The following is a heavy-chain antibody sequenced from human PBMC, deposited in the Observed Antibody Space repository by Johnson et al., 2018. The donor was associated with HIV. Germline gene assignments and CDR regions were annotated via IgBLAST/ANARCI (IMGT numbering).Heavy chain of an antibody. CDR2: ISYDGSNK. J-gene: IGHJ3*01. V-gene: IGHV3-30-3*01. Sequence: MHWVRQAPGKGLEWVAVISYDGSNKYYADSVKGRFTISRDNSKNTLYLQMNSLRAEDTAVYYCAREGSWGQGTMVTVSS. CDR3: AREGS. D-gene: IGHD3-10*01.